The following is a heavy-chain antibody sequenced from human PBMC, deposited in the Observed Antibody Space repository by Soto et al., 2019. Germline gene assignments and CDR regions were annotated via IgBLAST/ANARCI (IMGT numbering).Heavy chain of an antibody. Sequence: GESLKISCQGSGYSFTSYWIGWVRQMPGKGLEWMGIIYPGDSDTRYSPSFQGQVTISADKSISTAYLQWSSLRASDTAIYYCARTFYYYASGIYRAIDYWGQGTLVTVSS. CDR3: ARTFYYYASGIYRAIDY. V-gene: IGHV5-51*01. CDR1: GYSFTSYW. J-gene: IGHJ4*02. D-gene: IGHD3-10*01. CDR2: IYPGDSDT.